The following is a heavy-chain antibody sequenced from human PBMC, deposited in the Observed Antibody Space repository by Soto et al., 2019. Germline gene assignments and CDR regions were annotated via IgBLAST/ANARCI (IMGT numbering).Heavy chain of an antibody. Sequence: PSETLSLTCTVSGGSISTGDHYWSWIRQPPGKGLEWIGYIYYSGTTYYNPSLKSRLTISVDTSKNQFSLKLSSVTAADTAVYYCATYYDSSGPTYDYWGQGALVTVSS. D-gene: IGHD3-22*01. CDR3: ATYYDSSGPTYDY. CDR2: IYYSGTT. V-gene: IGHV4-30-4*01. CDR1: GGSISTGDHY. J-gene: IGHJ4*02.